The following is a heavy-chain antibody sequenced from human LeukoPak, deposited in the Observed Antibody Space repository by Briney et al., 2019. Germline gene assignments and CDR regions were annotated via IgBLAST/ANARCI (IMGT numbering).Heavy chain of an antibody. CDR3: AREPDCSSTSCYFFYMDV. J-gene: IGHJ6*03. Sequence: GSVKVSCKASGYTFTSYGISWVRQAPGQGLEWMGWISAYNGNTNYAQKLQGRVTMTTDTSTSTAYMELRSLRSDDTAVYYCAREPDCSSTSCYFFYMDVWGKGTTVTVSS. V-gene: IGHV1-18*01. CDR2: ISAYNGNT. CDR1: GYTFTSYG. D-gene: IGHD2-2*01.